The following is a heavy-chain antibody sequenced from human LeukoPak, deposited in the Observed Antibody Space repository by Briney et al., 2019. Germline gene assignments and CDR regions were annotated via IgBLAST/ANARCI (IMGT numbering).Heavy chain of an antibody. CDR2: INGNTGVT. V-gene: IGHV1-2*02. D-gene: IGHD4-23*01. Sequence: GASVKVSCKASVYTFTVYYMHWVRQAPGQGLEWMGWINGNTGVTHYAQKFQGRVTMTRDTSISTAYMELSRLRSDDTAVYYCARVNGGNSYDFDYWGQGTLVTVSS. CDR3: ARVNGGNSYDFDY. CDR1: VYTFTVYY. J-gene: IGHJ4*02.